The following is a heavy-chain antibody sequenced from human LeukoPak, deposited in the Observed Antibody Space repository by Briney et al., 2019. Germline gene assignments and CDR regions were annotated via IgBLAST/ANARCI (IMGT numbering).Heavy chain of an antibody. CDR3: ARGLGDYVGDDY. Sequence: SVKVSCKASGGTFSSYAISWVRQAPGQGLEWMGGIIPIFGTANYAQKFQGGVTITADESTSTAYMELSSLRSEDTAVYYCARGLGDYVGDDYWGQGTLVTVSS. D-gene: IGHD4-17*01. J-gene: IGHJ4*02. CDR1: GGTFSSYA. CDR2: IIPIFGTA. V-gene: IGHV1-69*13.